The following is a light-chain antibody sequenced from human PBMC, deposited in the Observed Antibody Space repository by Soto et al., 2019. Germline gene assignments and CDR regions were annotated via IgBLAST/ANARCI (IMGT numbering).Light chain of an antibody. J-gene: IGKJ1*01. V-gene: IGKV1-6*01. CDR2: AAS. Sequence: AIQMTQSPSSLSASVGDRVTITCRASEGIGNDIGWYQQKPGKAPKLLIYAASSLQSGVPSRFSGSGSGTDFTLTISSLQPEDFAIYYCLQDRSYPRTFCQGTKVEIK. CDR3: LQDRSYPRT. CDR1: EGIGND.